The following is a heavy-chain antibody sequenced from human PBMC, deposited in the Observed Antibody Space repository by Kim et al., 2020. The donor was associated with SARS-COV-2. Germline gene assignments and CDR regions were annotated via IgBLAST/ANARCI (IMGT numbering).Heavy chain of an antibody. J-gene: IGHJ4*02. Sequence: GGSLRLSCAASGFTFSNYALSWVRQAPGRGLEWVSVVAGSGEYTNYGDSVKGRFTISRDNSKNTLYLQISSLRAEDTAIYYCAQGVSGRRPYYVDYWCQG. V-gene: IGHV3-23*01. CDR3: AQGVSGRRPYYVDY. CDR2: VAGSGEYT. CDR1: GFTFSNYA. D-gene: IGHD3-10*01.